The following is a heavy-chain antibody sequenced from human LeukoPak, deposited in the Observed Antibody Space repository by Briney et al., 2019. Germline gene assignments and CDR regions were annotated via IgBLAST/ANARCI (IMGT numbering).Heavy chain of an antibody. Sequence: GASVTVSCKASGYTFTGYYMHWVRQAPGQGLEWLGWINPNSGGTNYAQKFQGRVTMTRDTSISTAYMELSRLRSDDTAVYYCARQGFVVVTAIDAFDIWGQGTMVTVSS. V-gene: IGHV1-2*02. CDR1: GYTFTGYY. J-gene: IGHJ3*02. CDR3: ARQGFVVVTAIDAFDI. CDR2: INPNSGGT. D-gene: IGHD2-21*02.